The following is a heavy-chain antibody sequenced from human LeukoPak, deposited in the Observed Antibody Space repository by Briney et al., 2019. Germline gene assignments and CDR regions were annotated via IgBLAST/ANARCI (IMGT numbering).Heavy chain of an antibody. D-gene: IGHD3-10*01. J-gene: IGHJ4*02. CDR1: GFTFSSYA. CDR3: ARVGLLGYFDY. V-gene: IGHV3-64*02. CDR2: ISANGGST. Sequence: GGSLRLSCAASGFTFSSYAMHWVRQAPGKGREYVSAISANGGSTYYADSVKGRFTISRDNSENTLWLQMGSLRAEDMAVYYCARVGLLGYFDYWGQGTLVTVSS.